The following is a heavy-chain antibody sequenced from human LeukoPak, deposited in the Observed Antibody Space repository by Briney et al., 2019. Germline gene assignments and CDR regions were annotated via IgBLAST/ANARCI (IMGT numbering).Heavy chain of an antibody. CDR2: INHSGST. CDR1: GGSFSGYY. CDR3: ARAAPYSSSWFPLDY. V-gene: IGHV4-34*01. D-gene: IGHD6-13*01. J-gene: IGHJ4*02. Sequence: SETLSLTCAVYGGSFSGYYWSWIRQPPGKGLEWIGEINHSGSTNYNPSLKSRVTISVDTSKNQFSLKLSSVTAADTAVYYCARAAPYSSSWFPLDYWGQGTLVTVSS.